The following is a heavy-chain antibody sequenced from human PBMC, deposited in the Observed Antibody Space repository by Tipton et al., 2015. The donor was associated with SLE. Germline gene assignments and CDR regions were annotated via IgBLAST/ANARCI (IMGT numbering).Heavy chain of an antibody. J-gene: IGHJ4*02. CDR3: ARTKQLVRLDY. CDR2: LSWDGGST. Sequence: SLRPSCAASGFTFDDYTMHWVRQAPGTGLEWVSLLSWDGGSTYYADSVKGRFTISRDNAKNTLYLQMNSLRAEDTAVYYCARTKQLVRLDYWGQGTLVTVSS. V-gene: IGHV3-43*01. D-gene: IGHD6-6*01. CDR1: GFTFDDYT.